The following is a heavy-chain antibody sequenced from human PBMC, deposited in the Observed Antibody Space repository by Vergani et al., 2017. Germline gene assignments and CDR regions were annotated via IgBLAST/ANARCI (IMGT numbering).Heavy chain of an antibody. V-gene: IGHV1-69*13. CDR2: IIPIFGTA. CDR1: GGTFSSYA. D-gene: IGHD6-13*01. CDR3: ASRGLAAAGSGGYDG. Sequence: QVHLVQSGAEVKKPGSSVKVSCKASGGTFSSYAISWVRQARGQGLEWMGRIIPIFGTANYAQKFQGRVTLTADESTSTAYMELSSLRSEDTAVYYCASRGLAAAGSGGYDGWGQGTLVTVSS. J-gene: IGHJ4*02.